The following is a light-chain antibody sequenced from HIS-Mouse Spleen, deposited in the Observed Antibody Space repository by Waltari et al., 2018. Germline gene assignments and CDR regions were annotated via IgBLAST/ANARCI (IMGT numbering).Light chain of an antibody. Sequence: SYVLTQPPSVSVAPGKTARLTCGGNNIGSKSVHGYQQKPGQAPVLVVYADSDRPSGIPERFSGSNSGNTATLTISRVEAGDEADYYCQVWDSSSDHVVFGGGTKLTVL. CDR3: QVWDSSSDHVV. J-gene: IGLJ2*01. CDR2: ADS. CDR1: NIGSKS. V-gene: IGLV3-21*03.